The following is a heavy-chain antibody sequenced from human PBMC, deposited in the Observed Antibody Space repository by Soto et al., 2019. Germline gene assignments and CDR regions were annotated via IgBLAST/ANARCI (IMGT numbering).Heavy chain of an antibody. CDR3: ATGVIWIGYFTVDS. Sequence: ASVKVSCKASGGSFGNSAINWVRQTPGQGLEWLGGFIPVYRTLNYAQKFQGRVTITADESTGTAYMTLSSLASNDTAVYYCATGVIWIGYFTVDSWGQGTRVTVSS. J-gene: IGHJ4*02. CDR1: GGSFGNSA. V-gene: IGHV1-69*13. D-gene: IGHD3-3*01. CDR2: FIPVYRTL.